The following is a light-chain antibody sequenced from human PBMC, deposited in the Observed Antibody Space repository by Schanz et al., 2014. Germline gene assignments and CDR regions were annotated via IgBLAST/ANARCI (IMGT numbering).Light chain of an antibody. V-gene: IGKV3-20*01. Sequence: EIVLTQSPGTLSLSPGEGATLSCRASETVSVDYLAWYQQIPGQAPRLLIFGASSRATGIPDRFSGRGSGTDFTLTISRLEPEDFAVYYCQQYNNWWTFGQGTKVEIK. CDR1: ETVSVDY. CDR3: QQYNNWWT. J-gene: IGKJ1*01. CDR2: GAS.